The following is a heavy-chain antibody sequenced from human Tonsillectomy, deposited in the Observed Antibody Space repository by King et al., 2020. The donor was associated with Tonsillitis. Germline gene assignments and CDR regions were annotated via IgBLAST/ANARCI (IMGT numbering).Heavy chain of an antibody. CDR3: ARDKAVGPTLLDY. V-gene: IGHV3-7*01. J-gene: IGHJ4*02. CDR2: IKQDGSEK. Sequence: VKLLESGGGLVQPGGSLRLSCAASGFNFSTYWMSWVRQAPGKGLEWVANIKQDGSEKYYVDSVKGRFTISRDNAKNSLYLQMNSLRAEDTAVYYCARDKAVGPTLLDYWGQGTLVTVSS. CDR1: GFNFSTYW. D-gene: IGHD1-26*01.